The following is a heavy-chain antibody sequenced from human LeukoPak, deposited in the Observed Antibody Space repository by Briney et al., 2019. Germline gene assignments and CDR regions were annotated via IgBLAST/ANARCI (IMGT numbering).Heavy chain of an antibody. CDR1: GYTFTGYY. CDR2: ISAYNGNT. D-gene: IGHD6-13*01. J-gene: IGHJ5*02. CDR3: ARRRDSSSRYRGNWFDP. V-gene: IGHV1-18*04. Sequence: ASVKVSCKASGYTFTGYYMHWVRQAPGQGLEWMGWISAYNGNTNYAQKLQGRVTMTTDTSTSTAYMELRSLRSDDTAVYYCARRRDSSSRYRGNWFDPWGQGTLVTVSS.